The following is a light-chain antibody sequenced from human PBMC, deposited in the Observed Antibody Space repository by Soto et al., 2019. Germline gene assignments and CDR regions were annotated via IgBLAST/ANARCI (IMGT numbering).Light chain of an antibody. CDR3: QQRSNLYT. Sequence: EIVLTQSPATLSLSPGERATLSCRASQSVSSYLAWYQQKPGQAPRLLIYDASNTATGIPARCSGSGSGTDFTLTISSLEPEDFAVYYWQQRSNLYTFGQGTKLEIK. CDR2: DAS. CDR1: QSVSSY. J-gene: IGKJ2*01. V-gene: IGKV3-11*01.